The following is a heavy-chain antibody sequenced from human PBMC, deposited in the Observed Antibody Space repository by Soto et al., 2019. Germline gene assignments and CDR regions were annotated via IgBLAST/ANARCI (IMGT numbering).Heavy chain of an antibody. CDR3: AKATSATCTGSICYSFDY. V-gene: IGHV3-23*01. CDR2: FSGGRDTT. D-gene: IGHD2-21*01. Sequence: AGVSLRLSRVSSRFTLSSYAMRWVRQAPGQRLEWVATFSGGRDTTWHADSVKGRFTVSRDSSKNTLSLQMNSLRPEDTALYYCAKATSATCTGSICYSFDYWGQGTLVTVSS. J-gene: IGHJ4*02. CDR1: RFTLSSYA.